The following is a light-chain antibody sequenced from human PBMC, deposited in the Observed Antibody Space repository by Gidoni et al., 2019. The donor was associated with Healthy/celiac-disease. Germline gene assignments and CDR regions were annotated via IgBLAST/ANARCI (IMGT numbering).Light chain of an antibody. J-gene: IGKJ4*01. V-gene: IGKV1-5*03. CDR3: QQYNSYPLT. Sequence: DIQMTHSPSTLSASVGDRVTITCRASQSISSWLAWYQQKPGNAPKLLIYKASSLESGVPSRFSGSGSGTEFTLTISSLQPDDVATYYWQQYNSYPLTFXGXTKVEIK. CDR1: QSISSW. CDR2: KAS.